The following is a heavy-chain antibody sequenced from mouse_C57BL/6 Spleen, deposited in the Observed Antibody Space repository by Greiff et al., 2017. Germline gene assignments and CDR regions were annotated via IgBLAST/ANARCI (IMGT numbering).Heavy chain of an antibody. D-gene: IGHD1-1*01. CDR1: GYTFTSYG. CDR2: IYPRSGNT. V-gene: IGHV1-81*01. J-gene: IGHJ3*01. Sequence: QVQLQQSGAELARPGASVKLSCKASGYTFTSYGISWVKQRTGQGLEWIGEIYPRSGNTYYNEKFKGKATLTADKSSSTAYMELRSLTSEDSAVYFCARAITTVVESSFAYWGQGTLVTVSA. CDR3: ARAITTVVESSFAY.